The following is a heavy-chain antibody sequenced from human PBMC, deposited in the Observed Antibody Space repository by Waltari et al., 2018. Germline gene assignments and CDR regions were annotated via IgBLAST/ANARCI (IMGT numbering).Heavy chain of an antibody. CDR1: GFTFSSYS. Sequence: EVQLVESGGGLVKPGGSLRLSCAASGFTFSSYSMNWVRQAPGKGLEWVSSISSSSRYIYYADSVKGRFTISRDNAKNSLYLQMNSLRAEDTAVYYCARDLLVKYFDYWGQGTLVTVSS. CDR3: ARDLLVKYFDY. CDR2: ISSSSRYI. V-gene: IGHV3-21*01. D-gene: IGHD2-8*02. J-gene: IGHJ4*02.